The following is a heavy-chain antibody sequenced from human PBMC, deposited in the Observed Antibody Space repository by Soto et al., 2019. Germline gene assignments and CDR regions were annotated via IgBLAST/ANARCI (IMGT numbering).Heavy chain of an antibody. Sequence: QVQLVQSGAEVKKPGSSVKVSCKASGGTFSSYAISWVRQAPGQGLEWMGGIIPIFGTANYAQKFQGRVTITADESTGTAYMELSSLRSEDTAVYYCARGALGYCSSTSCYTHYYYYGMDVWGQGTTVTVSS. CDR2: IIPIFGTA. CDR3: ARGALGYCSSTSCYTHYYYYGMDV. V-gene: IGHV1-69*01. CDR1: GGTFSSYA. D-gene: IGHD2-2*02. J-gene: IGHJ6*02.